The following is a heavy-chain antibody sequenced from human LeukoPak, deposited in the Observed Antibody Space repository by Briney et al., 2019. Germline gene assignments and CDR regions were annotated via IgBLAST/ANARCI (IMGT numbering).Heavy chain of an antibody. CDR3: ARRSGIYDSSGGLDY. CDR2: IYYSGST. V-gene: IGHV4-59*08. J-gene: IGHJ4*02. CDR1: GGSISSYY. D-gene: IGHD3-22*01. Sequence: PSETLSLTCTVSGGSISSYYWSWIRQPPGKGLEWIGYIYYSGSTSYNPSLKSRVTISVDTSKNQFSLKLSSVTAADTAVYYCARRSGIYDSSGGLDYWGQGTLVTVSS.